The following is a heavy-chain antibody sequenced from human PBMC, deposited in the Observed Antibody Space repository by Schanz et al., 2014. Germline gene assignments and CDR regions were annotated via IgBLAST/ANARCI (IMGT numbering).Heavy chain of an antibody. V-gene: IGHV3-9*02. CDR2: IPWNGAAI. Sequence: EVQVVESGGGLVQPGGSLRLSCTASGFNSDDYAMHWVRQAPGKGLEWVSNIPWNGAAIGYAGSVRGRFTISRDSAKNSLYLQMNSLRPEDTALYYCARSRSGFYFDYWGQGTLVTVSS. J-gene: IGHJ4*02. D-gene: IGHD1-26*01. CDR3: ARSRSGFYFDY. CDR1: GFNSDDYA.